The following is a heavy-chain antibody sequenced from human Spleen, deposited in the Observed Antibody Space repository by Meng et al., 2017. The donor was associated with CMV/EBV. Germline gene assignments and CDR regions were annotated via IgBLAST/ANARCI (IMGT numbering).Heavy chain of an antibody. D-gene: IGHD2-2*01. CDR1: GFIFSNYA. CDR2: ISYDGSNE. CDR3: ARDLSMSRFVVAPTAIAY. J-gene: IGHJ4*02. Sequence: GGSLRLSCAASGFIFSNYAMHWVRQAPGKGLEWVAVISYDGSNEYYADSVKGRFTISRDNSKNTLYLQMNSLRAGDTAVYYCARDLSMSRFVVAPTAIAYWGQGTLVTVSS. V-gene: IGHV3-30-3*01.